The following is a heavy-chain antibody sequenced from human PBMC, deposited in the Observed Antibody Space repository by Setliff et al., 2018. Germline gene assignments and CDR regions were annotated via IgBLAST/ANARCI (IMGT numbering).Heavy chain of an antibody. CDR3: ARDAEYDYVWGSYRSYFDY. Sequence: PGESLKISCAASGYTSSSYTMTWVRQAPGKGLEWVAVISYDGSNKYYADSVKGRFTISRDNSKNTLYLQMNSLRAEDTAVYYCARDAEYDYVWGSYRSYFDYWGQGTLVTVSS. CDR1: GYTSSSYT. CDR2: ISYDGSNK. D-gene: IGHD3-16*02. V-gene: IGHV3-30-3*01. J-gene: IGHJ4*02.